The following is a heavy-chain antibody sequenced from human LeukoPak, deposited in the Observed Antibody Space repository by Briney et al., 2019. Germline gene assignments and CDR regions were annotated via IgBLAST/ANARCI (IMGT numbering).Heavy chain of an antibody. CDR1: GFTFSDYT. V-gene: IGHV3-48*04. Sequence: GGSLRLSCAASGFTFSDYTMNWVRQAPGKGLEWVSNISPSGSTKYYADSVKGRFTISRDNAKNSLYLQMNSLRAEDTGVYYCAKLAVASADSWGQGTLVTVSS. D-gene: IGHD6-19*01. CDR3: AKLAVASADS. J-gene: IGHJ4*02. CDR2: ISPSGSTK.